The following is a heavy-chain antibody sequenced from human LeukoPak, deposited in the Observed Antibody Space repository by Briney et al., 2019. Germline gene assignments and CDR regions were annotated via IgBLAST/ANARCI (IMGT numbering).Heavy chain of an antibody. CDR3: ASKLWEPLDF. CDR1: GFTFSSYE. V-gene: IGHV3-48*03. J-gene: IGHJ4*02. D-gene: IGHD1-26*01. Sequence: PGGSLRLSCAASGFTFSSYEMNWDRQAPGKGLEWVSYISSSGTTIYYADSVKGRFTISRDNAKNSLCLQMNSLRAEDTAVYYCASKLWEPLDFWGQGTLVTVSS. CDR2: ISSSGTTI.